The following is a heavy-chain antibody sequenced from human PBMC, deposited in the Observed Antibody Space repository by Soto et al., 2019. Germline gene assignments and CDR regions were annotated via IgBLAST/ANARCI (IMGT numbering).Heavy chain of an antibody. CDR1: VFTSSG. Sequence: QDQLVQSGAEVKKPGASVKVSCKASVFTSSGISWVRQAPGQRLEWMGWISTHNGNTIYAQKFQGRVIMTMDTSTTTVYMELRSLSTDDTAVYLCAREGILGLFDAYDLWGQGTMVTVSA. CDR2: ISTHNGNT. V-gene: IGHV1-18*04. CDR3: AREGILGLFDAYDL. J-gene: IGHJ3*01. D-gene: IGHD3-3*01.